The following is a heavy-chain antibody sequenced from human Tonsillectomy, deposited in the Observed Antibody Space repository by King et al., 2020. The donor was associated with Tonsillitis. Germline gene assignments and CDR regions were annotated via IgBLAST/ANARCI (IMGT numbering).Heavy chain of an antibody. J-gene: IGHJ5*02. V-gene: IGHV3-15*01. Sequence: VQLVESGGGLVKPGGSLRLSCAASGFTFSNAWMSWVRQAPGKGLEWVGRIKSKTDGGTTDYAAPVKGRFTISRDDSKNTLYLQMNSLKTEDTAVYYCTTPIAVACWAPYNWFDPWGQGTLVTVSS. CDR3: TTPIAVACWAPYNWFDP. CDR2: IKSKTDGGTT. D-gene: IGHD6-19*01. CDR1: GFTFSNAW.